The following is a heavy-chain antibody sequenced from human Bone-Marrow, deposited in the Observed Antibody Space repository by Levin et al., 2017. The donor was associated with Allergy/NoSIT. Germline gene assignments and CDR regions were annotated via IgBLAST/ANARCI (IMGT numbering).Heavy chain of an antibody. CDR3: ARTVVVAATHVPWFDP. J-gene: IGHJ5*02. V-gene: IGHV3-74*01. D-gene: IGHD2-15*01. CDR2: INSDGRST. CDR1: GFTFSGYW. Sequence: GESLKISCAVSGFTFSGYWMHWVRQTPGKGLVWVSRINSDGRSTNYAESVKGRFTISRDYAKNTLYLQMNSLRVEDTAVYYCARTVVVAATHVPWFDPWGQGTLVTVSS.